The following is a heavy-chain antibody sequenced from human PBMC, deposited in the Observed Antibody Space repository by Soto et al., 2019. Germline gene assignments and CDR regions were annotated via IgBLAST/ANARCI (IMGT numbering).Heavy chain of an antibody. Sequence: EVQLVEPGGGLVKAGESLRVSCAASGFTFSNAWMSWVRQAPGKGLEWVGRIKSKTNGGTTDYAAPVEGRFSISRDDSKNTLWLQMNSLKTEDTAVYYCTTDDPINRYWGQGTLVTVSS. CDR3: TTDDPINRY. J-gene: IGHJ4*02. CDR2: IKSKTNGGTT. CDR1: GFTFSNAW. V-gene: IGHV3-15*01.